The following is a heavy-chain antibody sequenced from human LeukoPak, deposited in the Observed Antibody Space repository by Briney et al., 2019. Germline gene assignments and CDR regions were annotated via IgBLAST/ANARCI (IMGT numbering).Heavy chain of an antibody. Sequence: GGSLRLSCVASGFVFSRYALHWVRQAPGRGLEWVSGISHDDGSNKDYADSVKGRITISRDNSKSKVFLQMDSLRADDTAVYYCARRDGYKLDFWGQGTLITVSS. CDR1: GFVFSRYA. CDR2: ISHDDGSNK. V-gene: IGHV3-30*04. CDR3: ARRDGYKLDF. D-gene: IGHD5-24*01. J-gene: IGHJ4*02.